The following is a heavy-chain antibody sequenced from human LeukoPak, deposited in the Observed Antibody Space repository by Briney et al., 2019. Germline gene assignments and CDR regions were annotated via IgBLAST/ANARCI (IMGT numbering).Heavy chain of an antibody. CDR2: SWDGSST. Sequence: GGSLRLSCAASGFTFDDYTMHWVRQAPGKGLEWVSISWDGSSTYYADSVKGRFTISRDNSKNSLYLQMNSLRTEDTALYYCAKDGAFYSNYVGGFDYWGQGTLVTVSS. J-gene: IGHJ4*02. D-gene: IGHD4-11*01. V-gene: IGHV3-43*01. CDR3: AKDGAFYSNYVGGFDY. CDR1: GFTFDDYT.